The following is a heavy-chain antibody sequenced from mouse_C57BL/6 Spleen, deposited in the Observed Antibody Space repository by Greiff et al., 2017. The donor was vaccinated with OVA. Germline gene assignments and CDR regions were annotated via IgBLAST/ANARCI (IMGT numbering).Heavy chain of an antibody. V-gene: IGHV1-80*01. CDR2: IYPGDGDT. D-gene: IGHD1-1*01. J-gene: IGHJ3*01. CDR1: GYAFSSYW. Sequence: LQQSGASVKISCKASGYAFSSYWMNWVKQRPGKGLEWIGQIYPGDGDTNYNGKFKGKATLTADKSSSTAYMQLSSLTSEDSAVYFCARSYYGSSWFAYWGQGTLVTVSA. CDR3: ARSYYGSSWFAY.